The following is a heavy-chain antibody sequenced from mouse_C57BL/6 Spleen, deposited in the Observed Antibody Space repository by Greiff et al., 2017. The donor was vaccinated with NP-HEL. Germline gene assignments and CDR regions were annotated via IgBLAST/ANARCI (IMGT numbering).Heavy chain of an antibody. CDR2: IYPGDGDT. V-gene: IGHV1-82*01. CDR1: GYAFSSSW. D-gene: IGHD2-1*01. J-gene: IGHJ4*01. Sequence: QVQLQQSGPELVKPGASVKISCKASGYAFSSSWMNWVKQRPGKGLEWIGRIYPGDGDTNYNGKFKGKATLTADTSSSTAYMQLSSLTSEDSAVYFCAREVYYGNYGEAMDYWGQGTSVTVSS. CDR3: AREVYYGNYGEAMDY.